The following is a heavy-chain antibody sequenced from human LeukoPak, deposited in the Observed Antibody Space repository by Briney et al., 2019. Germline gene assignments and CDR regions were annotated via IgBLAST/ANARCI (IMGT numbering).Heavy chain of an antibody. CDR1: GNTLTDLS. Sequence: ASVKVSCEVSGNTLTDLSIHWVRQAPGKGLDWMGGFDPEDAEIIYAEKFQDRVTMTEDPSTDTAYLELSSLRSEDTAVYYCAAEGQWSLVHYFNSWGQGTLVTVSS. V-gene: IGHV1-24*01. CDR3: AAEGQWSLVHYFNS. CDR2: FDPEDAEI. J-gene: IGHJ4*02. D-gene: IGHD2-15*01.